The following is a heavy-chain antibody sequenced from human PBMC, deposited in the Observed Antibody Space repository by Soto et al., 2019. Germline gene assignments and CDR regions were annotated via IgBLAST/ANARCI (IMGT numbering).Heavy chain of an antibody. D-gene: IGHD1-26*01. V-gene: IGHV2-5*02. Sequence: QITLKESGPTLVKPTQTLTLTCTFSGFSLTTDRVGVGWIRQPPGAALEWLAVIYWDDTKTYRPSLESRLTITKDTSKNQVALTMTNIDSVDTATYYCAHAYGGRSLYWGQGTLVTVSS. CDR1: GFSLTTDRVG. J-gene: IGHJ4*02. CDR3: AHAYGGRSLY. CDR2: IYWDDTK.